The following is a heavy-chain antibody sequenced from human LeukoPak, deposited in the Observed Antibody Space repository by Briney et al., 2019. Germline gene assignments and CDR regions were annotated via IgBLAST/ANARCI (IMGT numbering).Heavy chain of an antibody. CDR2: IYYSGST. J-gene: IGHJ6*04. D-gene: IGHD3-9*01. V-gene: IGHV4-59*01. CDR1: GGSISSYY. Sequence: PSETLSLTCTVSGGSISSYYWSWIRQPPGKGLEWIGYIYYSGSTNYNPSLKSRVTISVDTSKNQFSLKLSSVTAADTAVYYGARDPGYDIKSWYYYGMDVWGKGTTVTVSS. CDR3: ARDPGYDIKSWYYYGMDV.